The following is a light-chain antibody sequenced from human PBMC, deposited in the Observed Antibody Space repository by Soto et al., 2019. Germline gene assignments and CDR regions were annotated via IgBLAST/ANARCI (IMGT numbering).Light chain of an antibody. J-gene: IGKJ5*01. CDR3: QQRYNWPIT. CDR2: ADS. Sequence: IVLTQSPATPSLSPGATATLSCRASQSVSGYIGWYQQKPGQAPRLLIYADSNRATGIPARFSGSGSGTDFTLTISSLEPEDFSVYYCQQRYNWPITFGQGTRLEIK. CDR1: QSVSGY. V-gene: IGKV3-11*01.